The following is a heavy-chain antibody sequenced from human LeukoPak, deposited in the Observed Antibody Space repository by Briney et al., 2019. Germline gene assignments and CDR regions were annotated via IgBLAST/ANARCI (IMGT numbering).Heavy chain of an antibody. V-gene: IGHV4-59*01. CDR1: GGSISSYY. Sequence: SETLSLTCTVSGGSISSYYWSWIRQPPGKGLEWIGYIYYSGSTNYNPSLKSRVTISVDTSKNQFSLKLSSATAADTAVYYCAREVLLWFGESSTDYYYYYMDVWGKGTTVTVSS. D-gene: IGHD3-10*01. CDR3: AREVLLWFGESSTDYYYYYMDV. CDR2: IYYSGST. J-gene: IGHJ6*03.